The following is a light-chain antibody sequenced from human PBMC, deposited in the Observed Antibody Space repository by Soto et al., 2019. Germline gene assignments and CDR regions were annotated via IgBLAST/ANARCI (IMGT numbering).Light chain of an antibody. J-gene: IGKJ2*01. CDR2: GAS. CDR1: QSISAT. V-gene: IGKV3-11*01. CDR3: QQRSNWTRT. Sequence: EIVMTQSPATLSLSAGGRATLSWRASQSISATLAWYQQKPGQAPRLLIYGASNRATGIPDRFSGSGSGTDFTLTISRLENEDSAVYDCQQRSNWTRTFGQGTKVDI.